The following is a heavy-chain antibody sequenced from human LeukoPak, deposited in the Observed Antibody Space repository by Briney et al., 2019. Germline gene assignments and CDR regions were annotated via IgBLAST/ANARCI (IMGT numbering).Heavy chain of an antibody. CDR2: IVVGSGNT. J-gene: IGHJ4*02. CDR3: ARECPIYEAAAGNLDY. V-gene: IGHV1-58*02. Sequence: SVKVSCKASGFTFTSSAMQWVRQARGQRLEWIGWIVVGSGNTNYAQKFQERVTITRDMSTSTAYMELSSLRSEDTAVYYCARECPIYEAAAGNLDYWGQGTLVTVSS. CDR1: GFTFTSSA. D-gene: IGHD6-13*01.